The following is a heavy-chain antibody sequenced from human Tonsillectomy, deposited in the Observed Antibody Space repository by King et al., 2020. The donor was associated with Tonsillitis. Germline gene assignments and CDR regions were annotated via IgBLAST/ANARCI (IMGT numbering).Heavy chain of an antibody. D-gene: IGHD3-22*01. Sequence: QLVQSGTEVKKPGASVKVSCKASGYTFTDYYIHWVRQAPGQGLEWMGWINPNNGGTNYAQKFQGRVTMTRDTSISTAYMDLSGLRSDDTAVYYCARFHDIRTWFDPRGQGTQVIVSS. V-gene: IGHV1-2*02. CDR2: INPNNGGT. CDR1: GYTFTDYY. CDR3: ARFHDIRTWFDP. J-gene: IGHJ5*02.